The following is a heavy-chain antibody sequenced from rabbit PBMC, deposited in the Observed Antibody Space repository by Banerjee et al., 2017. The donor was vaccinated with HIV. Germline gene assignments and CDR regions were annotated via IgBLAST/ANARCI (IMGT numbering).Heavy chain of an antibody. D-gene: IGHD6-1*01. Sequence: QEQLEESGGDLVKPEGSLTLTCTASGFSFSYGYDMCWVRQAPGKGLEWIGCIYAGNNDNTYYASWAKGRFTISKTSSTTVTLQMTSLTAADTATYFCARNAGAVSYGAGYFKLWGQGTLVTVS. V-gene: IGHV1S45*01. CDR3: ARNAGAVSYGAGYFKL. CDR2: IYAGNNDNT. J-gene: IGHJ4*01. CDR1: GFSFSYGYD.